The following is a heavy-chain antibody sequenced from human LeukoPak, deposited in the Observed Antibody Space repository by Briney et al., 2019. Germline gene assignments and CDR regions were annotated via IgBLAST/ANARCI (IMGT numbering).Heavy chain of an antibody. CDR1: GYTFTRYY. V-gene: IGHV1-2*02. CDR2: INPNSGGT. D-gene: IGHD3-10*01. J-gene: IGHJ3*02. Sequence: ASVKVSCKASGYTFTRYYMHWVRQAPGQGLEWMGWINPNSGGTNYAQKLQGRVTMTTDTSTSTAYMELRSLRSDDTAVYYCARDRRVPDYAFDIWGQGTMVTVPS. CDR3: ARDRRVPDYAFDI.